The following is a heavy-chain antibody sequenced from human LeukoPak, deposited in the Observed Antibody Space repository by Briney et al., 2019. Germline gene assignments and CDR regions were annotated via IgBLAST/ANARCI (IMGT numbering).Heavy chain of an antibody. CDR3: VRDKDWGFDS. CDR2: VGIGRSTI. J-gene: IGHJ4*02. Sequence: GESLRLSCAASGFTFTTYSMNWVRQAPGKGQEWVSHVGIGRSTIGYADSVKGRFTISRDNAKNSVHLQMSNLRVDDSAVYYCVRDKDWGFDSWGQGTLVTVSS. V-gene: IGHV3-48*01. CDR1: GFTFTTYS. D-gene: IGHD7-27*01.